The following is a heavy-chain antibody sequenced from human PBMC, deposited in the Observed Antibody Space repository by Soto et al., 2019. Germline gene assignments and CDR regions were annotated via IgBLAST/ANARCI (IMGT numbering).Heavy chain of an antibody. Sequence: ASVKVSCKASGYTFTSYGISWVRQAPGQGLEWMGWISAYNGNTNYAQKLQGRVTMTTDTSTSTAYMELRSLRSDDTAVYYCARDRGRPEGGYYYYYGMDVWGQGTTVTVSS. CDR1: GYTFTSYG. V-gene: IGHV1-18*01. J-gene: IGHJ6*02. D-gene: IGHD1-26*01. CDR3: ARDRGRPEGGYYYYYGMDV. CDR2: ISAYNGNT.